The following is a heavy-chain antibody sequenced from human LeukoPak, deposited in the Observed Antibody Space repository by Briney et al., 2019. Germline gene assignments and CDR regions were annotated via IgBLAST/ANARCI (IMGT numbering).Heavy chain of an antibody. CDR2: IYPGDSDT. CDR3: SRLGGWPATILPYFHH. Sequence: GESLKISCKGSGYSFTSYWIGWVRQMPGKGLEWMGIIYPGDSDTRYSPSSQGQVTISAKSISTAYLQWSSLKAPDTPIYYCSRLGGWPATILPYFHHWPQGTLLPLSS. J-gene: IGHJ1*01. CDR1: GYSFTSYW. D-gene: IGHD5-24*01. V-gene: IGHV5-51*01.